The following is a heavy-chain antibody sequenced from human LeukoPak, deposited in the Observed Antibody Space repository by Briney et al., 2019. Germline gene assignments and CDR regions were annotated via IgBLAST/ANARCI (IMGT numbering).Heavy chain of an antibody. J-gene: IGHJ4*02. CDR1: GFPFDDYG. V-gene: IGHV3-48*01. CDR3: ARDFGHYYDSSGYPGWFDY. D-gene: IGHD3-22*01. CDR2: ITGGSTTI. Sequence: GGSLRLSCAASGFPFDDYGMNWVRQVPGKGLEWVSYITGGSTTIYYADSVEGRFTISRDNAKNSLYLQMNSLRAEDTAVYYCARDFGHYYDSSGYPGWFDYWGQGTLVTVSS.